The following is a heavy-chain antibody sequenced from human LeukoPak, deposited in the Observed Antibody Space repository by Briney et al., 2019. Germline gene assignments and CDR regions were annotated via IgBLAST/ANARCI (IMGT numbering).Heavy chain of an antibody. CDR2: ISYDGSNK. V-gene: IGHV3-30*18. CDR1: GFTFSSYG. D-gene: IGHD6-19*01. Sequence: GGSLRLSCAASGFTFSSYGMHWVRQAPGKGLEWVAVISYDGSNKYYADSVKGRFTTSRDNSKNTLYLQMNSLRAEDTAVYYCANLAVAGTTHFDYWGQGTLVTVSS. CDR3: ANLAVAGTTHFDY. J-gene: IGHJ4*02.